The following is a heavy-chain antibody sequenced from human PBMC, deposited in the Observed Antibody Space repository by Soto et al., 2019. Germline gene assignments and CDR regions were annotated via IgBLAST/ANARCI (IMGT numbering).Heavy chain of an antibody. V-gene: IGHV3-23*01. CDR3: ARYYYDSSGYYYLSAFDY. Sequence: EVQLLESGGGLVQPGGSLRLSCAASGFTFSSYAMSWFRQAPGKGLEWVSAISGSGGSTYYADSVKGRFTISRDNSKNTLYLQMNSLRAEDTAVYYCARYYYDSSGYYYLSAFDYWGQGTLVTVSS. J-gene: IGHJ4*02. D-gene: IGHD3-22*01. CDR1: GFTFSSYA. CDR2: ISGSGGST.